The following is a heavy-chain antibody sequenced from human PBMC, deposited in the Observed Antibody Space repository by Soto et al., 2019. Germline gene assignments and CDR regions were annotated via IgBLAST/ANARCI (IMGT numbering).Heavy chain of an antibody. CDR3: ARIFYYDDTAYYHYFDS. CDR1: GFSVATGTYY. Sequence: PLETLSLTRTVSGFSVATGTYYWSWIRQPPGKRLEWIGKIYYSGTTLYTPSLKNRVTISIDPSRNQFSLKLSSVTAADTAVYFCARIFYYDDTAYYHYFDSWGQGAQVTVSS. CDR2: IYYSGTT. D-gene: IGHD3-22*01. J-gene: IGHJ4*02. V-gene: IGHV4-61*01.